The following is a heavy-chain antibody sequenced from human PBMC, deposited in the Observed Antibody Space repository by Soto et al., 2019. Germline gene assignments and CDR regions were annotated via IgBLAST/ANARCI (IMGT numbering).Heavy chain of an antibody. CDR3: AKDSNKYSSSLRGRYFDY. D-gene: IGHD4-4*01. CDR1: GFTFSSYA. V-gene: IGHV3-30-3*01. J-gene: IGHJ4*02. Sequence: PGGSLRLSCAASGFTFSSYAMHWVRQAPGKGLEWVAVISYDGSNKYYADSVKGRFTISRDNSKNTLYLQMNSLRAEDTAVYYCAKDSNKYSSSLRGRYFDYWGQGIGVTVSS. CDR2: ISYDGSNK.